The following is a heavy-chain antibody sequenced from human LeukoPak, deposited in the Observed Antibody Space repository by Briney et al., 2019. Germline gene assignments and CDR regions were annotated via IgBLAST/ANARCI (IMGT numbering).Heavy chain of an antibody. Sequence: ASVKVSCKASGYTFTGYYMHWVRQAPGQGLEWMGWINPNSGGTNYAQKFQGWVTMTRDTSISTAHMELSRLRSDDTAVYYCARGYDSSGYPYYFDYWGQGTLVTVSS. V-gene: IGHV1-2*04. J-gene: IGHJ4*02. D-gene: IGHD3-22*01. CDR1: GYTFTGYY. CDR3: ARGYDSSGYPYYFDY. CDR2: INPNSGGT.